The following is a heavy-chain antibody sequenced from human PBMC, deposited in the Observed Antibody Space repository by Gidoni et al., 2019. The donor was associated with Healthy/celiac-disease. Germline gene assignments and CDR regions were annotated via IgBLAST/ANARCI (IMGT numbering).Heavy chain of an antibody. CDR3: ARERFVDTAMVHGMDV. V-gene: IGHV1-2*04. Sequence: QVQLVQSGAEVKKPGASVKVSCKASGYTFTGDYMHWVRQAPGQGLEWMGWINPTSGGTNYAQKFQGWVTMTRDTSISTAYMELSRLRSDDTAVYYCARERFVDTAMVHGMDVWGQGTTVTVSS. CDR2: INPTSGGT. CDR1: GYTFTGDY. D-gene: IGHD5-18*01. J-gene: IGHJ6*02.